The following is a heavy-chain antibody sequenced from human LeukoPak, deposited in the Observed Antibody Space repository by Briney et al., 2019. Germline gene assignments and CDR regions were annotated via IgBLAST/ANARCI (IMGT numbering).Heavy chain of an antibody. CDR1: GGSINSFY. D-gene: IGHD1-14*01. CDR3: ARESITSSGAFDY. Sequence: SETLSLTCTVSGGSINSFYWNWIRLPAGKGLEWIGRIYTSGSTTSNPSLKNRVTMSEDTSKNQISLKLSSVTAADTAVYYCARESITSSGAFDYWGQGALVTVSS. J-gene: IGHJ4*02. CDR2: IYTSGST. V-gene: IGHV4-4*07.